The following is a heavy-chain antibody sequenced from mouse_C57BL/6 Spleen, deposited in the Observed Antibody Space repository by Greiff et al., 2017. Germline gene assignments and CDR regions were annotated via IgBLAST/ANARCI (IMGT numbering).Heavy chain of an antibody. CDR2: FSSGGSYT. D-gene: IGHD2-5*01. Sequence: EVQLMESGGDLVKPGGSLKLSCAASGFTFSSYGMSWVRQTPDKRLEWVATFSSGGSYTYYPDSVKGRFTIARDDAKNTLYLQMSSLKSEDTAMYYCAERGYSSGYFDVWGTGTTVTVSS. J-gene: IGHJ1*03. CDR1: GFTFSSYG. V-gene: IGHV5-6*01. CDR3: AERGYSSGYFDV.